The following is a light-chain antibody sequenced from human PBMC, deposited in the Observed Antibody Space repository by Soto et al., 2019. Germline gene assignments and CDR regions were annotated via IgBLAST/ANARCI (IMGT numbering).Light chain of an antibody. J-gene: IGLJ1*01. Sequence: QSVLTQPASVSGSPEQSITISCTGTSSDVGGYNYVSWYQQHAGKAPKLMLYEVSNRPSGVSNRFSGSKSGNTASLTISGLQAEDEADYYCSSYTSSSAYVFGTGTKVTVL. CDR2: EVS. CDR1: SSDVGGYNY. CDR3: SSYTSSSAYV. V-gene: IGLV2-14*01.